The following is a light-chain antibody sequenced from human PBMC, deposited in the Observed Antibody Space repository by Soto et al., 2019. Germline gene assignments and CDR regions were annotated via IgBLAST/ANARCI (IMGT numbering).Light chain of an antibody. CDR1: QSGSSSS. J-gene: IGKJ1*01. V-gene: IGKV3-20*01. Sequence: EIVLKQSPGTLSLSPGKRATLSCRASQSGSSSSLAWDQQKPGQTPSLLINGASSRATGVPERFRGSGSGTEFIFTITRLEPEDFAVYYCQRYGSSPITFGEGTKVEIK. CDR2: GAS. CDR3: QRYGSSPIT.